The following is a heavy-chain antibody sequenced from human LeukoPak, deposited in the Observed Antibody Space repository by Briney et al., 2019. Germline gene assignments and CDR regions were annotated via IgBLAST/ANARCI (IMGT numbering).Heavy chain of an antibody. J-gene: IGHJ4*02. V-gene: IGHV1-2*04. CDR2: INPNSGGT. Sequence: GASVKVSCKASGYTFTGYYMHWVRQAPGQGLEWMGWINPNSGGTNYAQKFQGWVTMTRDTSISTAYMELSRLRSDDTAVYYCAREPQEVATYFDYWGQGTLVTVSS. CDR1: GYTFTGYY. CDR3: AREPQEVATYFDY. D-gene: IGHD5-12*01.